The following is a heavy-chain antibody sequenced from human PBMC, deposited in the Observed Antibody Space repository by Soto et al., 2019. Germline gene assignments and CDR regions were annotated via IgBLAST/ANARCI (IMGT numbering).Heavy chain of an antibody. D-gene: IGHD1-1*01. J-gene: IGHJ6*02. V-gene: IGHV4-31*03. CDR3: ARYDSSRYYYYGMDV. Sequence: SETLSLTCTVSGGSISSGGYYWSWIRQHPGKGLEWIGYIYYSGSTYYNPSLKSRVTISVDTSKNQFSLKLSSVTAADTAVYYCARYDSSRYYYYGMDVWGQGTTVTSP. CDR1: GGSISSGGYY. CDR2: IYYSGST.